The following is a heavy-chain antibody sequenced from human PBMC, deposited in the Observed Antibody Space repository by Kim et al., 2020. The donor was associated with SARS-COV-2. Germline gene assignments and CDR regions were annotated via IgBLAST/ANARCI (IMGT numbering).Heavy chain of an antibody. Sequence: GGSLRLSCAASGFTFDDYAMHWVRQAPGKGLEWVSGISWNSGSIGYADSVKGRFTISRDNAKNSLYLQMNSLRAEDTALYYCAKGGSTVGDAFDIWGQGTMVTVSS. D-gene: IGHD4-17*01. V-gene: IGHV3-9*01. CDR1: GFTFDDYA. J-gene: IGHJ3*02. CDR3: AKGGSTVGDAFDI. CDR2: ISWNSGSI.